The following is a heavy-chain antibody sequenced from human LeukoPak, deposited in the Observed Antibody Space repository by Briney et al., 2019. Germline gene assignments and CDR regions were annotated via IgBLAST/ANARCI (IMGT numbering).Heavy chain of an antibody. J-gene: IGHJ4*02. D-gene: IGHD4-11*01. Sequence: ESGGSLRLSCAASGFTFSSYSMNWVRQAPGKGLEWVSSISSSSSYIYYADSVKGRFTISRDNAKNSLYLQMNSLRAEDTAVYYCARWTTVTRAFDYWGQGTLVTISS. CDR3: ARWTTVTRAFDY. CDR1: GFTFSSYS. V-gene: IGHV3-21*04. CDR2: ISSSSSYI.